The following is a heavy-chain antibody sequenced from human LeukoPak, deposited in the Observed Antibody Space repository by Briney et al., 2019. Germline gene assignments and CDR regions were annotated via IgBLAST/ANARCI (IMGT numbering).Heavy chain of an antibody. CDR2: TYYMSKWYT. V-gene: IGHV6-1*01. J-gene: IGHJ2*01. CDR3: ANGPNRDIGWYWYFDL. Sequence: SQTLSLTCAISGDSVSSTSATWNWIRKSPSRGLEWLGRTYYMSKWYTFYEPSVESRISINADTSNNHISLQLNSLTPEDTAVCYCANGPNRDIGWYWYFDLCGRGTLVTVSS. CDR1: GDSVSSTSAT. D-gene: IGHD6-19*01.